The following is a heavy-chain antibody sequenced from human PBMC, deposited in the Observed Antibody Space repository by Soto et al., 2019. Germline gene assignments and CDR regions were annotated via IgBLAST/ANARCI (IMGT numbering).Heavy chain of an antibody. J-gene: IGHJ6*02. CDR2: ISYDGSNK. CDR3: ARDQGEDIVVVPAAIYYGMDV. Sequence: GGALRLSCAASGFTFKSHAMHWVRPAPGKGLEWVAVISYDGSNKYYADSVKGRFTISRDNSKNTLYLQMNSLRAEDTAVYYCARDQGEDIVVVPAAIYYGMDVWGQGTTVTVSS. V-gene: IGHV3-30-3*01. CDR1: GFTFKSHA. D-gene: IGHD2-2*01.